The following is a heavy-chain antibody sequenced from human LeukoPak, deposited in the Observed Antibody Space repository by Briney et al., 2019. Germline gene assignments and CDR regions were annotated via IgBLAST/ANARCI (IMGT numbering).Heavy chain of an antibody. CDR1: GLTISSYS. V-gene: IGHV3-48*01. Sequence: GGSLRLSCAASGLTISSYSMNWVRQAPGKGLQWVSYISSSSSTIYYADSVKGRFTISRDNSKNTLYLQMNSLRAEDTAVYYCAKNGPGGWYQDAFDIWGQGTMVTVSS. J-gene: IGHJ3*02. CDR3: AKNGPGGWYQDAFDI. CDR2: ISSSSSTI. D-gene: IGHD6-19*01.